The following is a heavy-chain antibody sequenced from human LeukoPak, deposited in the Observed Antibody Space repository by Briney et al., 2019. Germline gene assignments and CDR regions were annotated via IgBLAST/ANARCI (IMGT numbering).Heavy chain of an antibody. CDR1: GFTFSSYA. Sequence: PGRSLRLSCAASGFTFSSYAMHWVRQAPGKGLEWVAVISYDGSNKYYADSVKGRFTISRDNSKNTLYLQMNSLRAEDTAVYYCARSQLRAGNDAFDTWGQGTMVTVSS. D-gene: IGHD6-19*01. J-gene: IGHJ3*02. V-gene: IGHV3-30*04. CDR3: ARSQLRAGNDAFDT. CDR2: ISYDGSNK.